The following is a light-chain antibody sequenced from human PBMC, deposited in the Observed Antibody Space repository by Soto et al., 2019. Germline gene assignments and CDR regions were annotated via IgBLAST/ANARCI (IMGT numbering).Light chain of an antibody. CDR1: SSDIGGYDY. J-gene: IGLJ1*01. CDR2: EVS. V-gene: IGLV2-14*01. Sequence: QSALTQPASVSASPGQSITISCSGSSSDIGGYDYVSWYQQHPGKAPKLMIYEVSNRPSGVSDRFSGSKSGNTASLTISGLQVDDEADYYCSSYRHTSKLVFGPGTKLTVL. CDR3: SSYRHTSKLV.